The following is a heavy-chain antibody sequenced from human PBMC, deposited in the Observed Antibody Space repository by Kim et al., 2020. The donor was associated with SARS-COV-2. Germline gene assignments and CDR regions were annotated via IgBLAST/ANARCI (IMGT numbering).Heavy chain of an antibody. D-gene: IGHD1-26*01. CDR3: ATDRLVGATFDY. Sequence: IYAQKFQGRVTMTEDTSTDTAYMELSSLRSEDTAVYYCATDRLVGATFDYWGQGTLVTVSS. J-gene: IGHJ4*02. V-gene: IGHV1-24*01.